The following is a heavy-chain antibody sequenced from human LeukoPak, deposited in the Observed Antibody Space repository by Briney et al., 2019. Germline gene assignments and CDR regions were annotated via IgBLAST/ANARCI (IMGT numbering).Heavy chain of an antibody. J-gene: IGHJ3*02. D-gene: IGHD2-21*01. Sequence: SETLSLTCTVTGGSISTSSYYWGWVRQPPGKGLEWIGNIFYSGSTYYSPSLKSRVTISLDTSRNQFSLKLNSVTAADTAVYYCAESNGCGLVDIWGQGTMVTVSS. CDR1: GGSISTSSYY. CDR3: AESNGCGLVDI. V-gene: IGHV4-39*07. CDR2: IFYSGST.